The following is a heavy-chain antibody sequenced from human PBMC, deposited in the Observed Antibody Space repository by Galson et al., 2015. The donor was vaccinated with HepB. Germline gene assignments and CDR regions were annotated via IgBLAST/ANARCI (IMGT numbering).Heavy chain of an antibody. CDR1: GFTFNNAW. Sequence: SLRLSCAASGFTFNNAWMSWVRQAPGKGLEWVGRIKTKTDGETTDYTAPVKGRFTISRDDSKNTLYLQMNGLKTEDTAVYYCTALRFLGGLDVWGQGTTVTVPS. CDR2: IKTKTDGETT. J-gene: IGHJ6*02. D-gene: IGHD3-3*01. V-gene: IGHV3-15*01. CDR3: TALRFLGGLDV.